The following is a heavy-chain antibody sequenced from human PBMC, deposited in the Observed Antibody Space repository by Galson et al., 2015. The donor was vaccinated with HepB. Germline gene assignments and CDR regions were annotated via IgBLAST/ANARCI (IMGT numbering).Heavy chain of an antibody. Sequence: TLSLTCTVSGGSISSYYWSWIRQPPGKGLEWIGYIYYSGSTNYNPSLKSRVTISVDTSKNQFSLKLSFVTAADTAVYYCARAPPLNYDSSGYTPNPPLHFDHWGQGPLVTVSP. CDR1: GGSISSYY. V-gene: IGHV4-59*01. CDR2: IYYSGST. CDR3: ARAPPLNYDSSGYTPNPPLHFDH. J-gene: IGHJ4*02. D-gene: IGHD3-22*01.